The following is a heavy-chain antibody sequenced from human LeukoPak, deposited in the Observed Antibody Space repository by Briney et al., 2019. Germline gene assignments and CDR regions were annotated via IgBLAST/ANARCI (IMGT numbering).Heavy chain of an antibody. CDR3: ARVPLSCGGDCYSEAFYFDY. Sequence: PSETLSLTCTVSGGSISSYYWSWIRQPAGQGLEWIGRISASGSTDYNPSLKSRVTMSLDTSKNQFSLRLSAVTAADTAVYYCARVPLSCGGDCYSEAFYFDYWGQGTLVTVSS. V-gene: IGHV4-4*07. D-gene: IGHD2-21*02. J-gene: IGHJ4*02. CDR1: GGSISSYY. CDR2: ISASGST.